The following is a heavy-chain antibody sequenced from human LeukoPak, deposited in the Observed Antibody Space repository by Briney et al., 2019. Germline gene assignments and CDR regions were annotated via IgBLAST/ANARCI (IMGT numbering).Heavy chain of an antibody. Sequence: QSGGSLRLSCTASGFTFRDYAIHWVRQAPGRGLEWVTVISYDGSNKYYADSVKGRFTISRDNSKNTLYLQMNSLRAEDTAVYYCARGSNYYDSSPNFDYWGQGTLVTVSS. CDR1: GFTFRDYA. D-gene: IGHD3-22*01. J-gene: IGHJ4*02. CDR2: ISYDGSNK. V-gene: IGHV3-30-3*01. CDR3: ARGSNYYDSSPNFDY.